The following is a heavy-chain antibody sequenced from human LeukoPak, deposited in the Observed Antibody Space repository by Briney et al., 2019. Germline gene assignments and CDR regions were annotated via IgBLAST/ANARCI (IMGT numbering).Heavy chain of an antibody. D-gene: IGHD3-3*01. CDR1: GYRFTSYW. J-gene: IGHJ4*02. V-gene: IGHV5-51*01. CDR3: ARLTTITIFGVVSGGLDY. CDR2: IYPGDSDT. Sequence: LGESLKISCKGSGYRFTSYWIGWVRQMPGKGLEWMGIIYPGDSDTRYSPSFQGQVTISAGKSISTAYLQWSSLKASDTAMYYCARLTTITIFGVVSGGLDYWGQGTLVTVSS.